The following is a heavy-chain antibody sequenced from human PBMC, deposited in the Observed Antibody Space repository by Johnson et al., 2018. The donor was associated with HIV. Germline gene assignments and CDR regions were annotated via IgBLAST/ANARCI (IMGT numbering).Heavy chain of an antibody. Sequence: VQLVESGGGLVQPGGSLRLSCAASGFTFRRFWMSWVRQAPGKGLVWVSRINSDGSSTSYADSVKGRFTISRDLSKNSLYLQMNSLRAEDTAVYYWAKRMGQLVQLDAFDIWGQGTMVTVSS. CDR3: AKRMGQLVQLDAFDI. D-gene: IGHD6-6*01. CDR1: GFTFRRFW. CDR2: INSDGSST. V-gene: IGHV3-74*02. J-gene: IGHJ3*02.